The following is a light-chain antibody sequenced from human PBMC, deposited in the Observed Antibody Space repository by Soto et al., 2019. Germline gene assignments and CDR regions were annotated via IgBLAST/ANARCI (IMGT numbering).Light chain of an antibody. V-gene: IGKV3-15*01. Sequence: IVMTQSPATLSVSPGERATLSCRASRSVSSNLAWYQQKPGQAPRLLIYDASTRATGIPARFSGSGSGTEFTPTISSLQSEDFALYYCQEYNNWPRTFGPGTKVDI. CDR3: QEYNNWPRT. CDR1: RSVSSN. CDR2: DAS. J-gene: IGKJ1*01.